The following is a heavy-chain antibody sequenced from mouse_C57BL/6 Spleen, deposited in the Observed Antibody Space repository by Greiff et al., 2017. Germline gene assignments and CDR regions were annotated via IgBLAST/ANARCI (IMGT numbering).Heavy chain of an antibody. CDR1: GYTFTSYW. CDR3: ARLGGWYFDV. Sequence: QVQLQHPGAELVKPGASVKLSCKASGYTFTSYWMHWVKQRPGRGLAWIGRIDPNRGGTKYNEKFKSKATLTVDKPSSTAYMQLSSLTSEDSAVYSCARLGGWYFDVWGTGTTVTVSS. V-gene: IGHV1-72*01. CDR2: IDPNRGGT. D-gene: IGHD4-1*01. J-gene: IGHJ1*03.